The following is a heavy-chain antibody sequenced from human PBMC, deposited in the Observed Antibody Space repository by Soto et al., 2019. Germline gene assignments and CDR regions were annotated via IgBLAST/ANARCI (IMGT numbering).Heavy chain of an antibody. CDR1: GDSVSSNSAA. V-gene: IGHV6-1*01. CDR2: TYYRSQYYH. J-gene: IGHJ4*02. Sequence: SQTLSLTCAISGDSVSSNSAAWNWIRQSPSRGLEWLGRTYYRSQYYHDYAVSVKSRITINPDTSKNQLSLQLNSVTPEDTAVYYCASNTWNLVAPRDFWGQGILDT. CDR3: ASNTWNLVAPRDF. D-gene: IGHD1-1*01.